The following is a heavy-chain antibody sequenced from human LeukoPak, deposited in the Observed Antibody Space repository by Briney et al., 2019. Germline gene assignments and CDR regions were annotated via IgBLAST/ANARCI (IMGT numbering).Heavy chain of an antibody. CDR1: GFTFSSYA. D-gene: IGHD5-18*01. CDR2: ISGSGGST. Sequence: PGGSLRLSCAASGFTFSSYAMSWVRQAPGKGLEWVSAISGSGGSTYYADSVKGRFTIPRDNSKNTLYLQMNSLRAEDTAVYYCAKDGYSYGYTYYFDYWGQGTLVTVSS. V-gene: IGHV3-23*01. J-gene: IGHJ4*02. CDR3: AKDGYSYGYTYYFDY.